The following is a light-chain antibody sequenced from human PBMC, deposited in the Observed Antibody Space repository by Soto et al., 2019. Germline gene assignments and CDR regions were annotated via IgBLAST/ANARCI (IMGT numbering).Light chain of an antibody. CDR3: QQLNSYST. CDR2: AAS. Sequence: DIQLTQSPSFLSASVGDRVTITCRASQGISNYLAWYQQKPGKAPKLLIYAASTLQSGVPSSFSGSGSGTEFTLTISSLQPEDFATYYCQQLNSYSTFGQGAKVDIK. J-gene: IGKJ1*01. CDR1: QGISNY. V-gene: IGKV1-9*01.